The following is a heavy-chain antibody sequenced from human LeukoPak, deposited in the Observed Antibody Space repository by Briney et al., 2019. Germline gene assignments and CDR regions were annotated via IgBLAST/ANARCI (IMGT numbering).Heavy chain of an antibody. CDR1: GFTFSDYY. Sequence: SGGSLRLSCAASGFTFSDYYMSWIRQAPGKGLEWVSYISGSGSTIYYADSVKGRFTISRDNAKNSLYLQMNSLRAEDTAVYYCARIPIVGAHIDYWGQGTLVTVSS. CDR3: ARIPIVGAHIDY. D-gene: IGHD1-26*01. CDR2: ISGSGSTI. V-gene: IGHV3-11*01. J-gene: IGHJ4*02.